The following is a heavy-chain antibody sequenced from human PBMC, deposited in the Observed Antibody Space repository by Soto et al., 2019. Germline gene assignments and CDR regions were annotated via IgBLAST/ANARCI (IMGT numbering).Heavy chain of an antibody. D-gene: IGHD3-10*02. J-gene: IGHJ4*02. CDR2: IYWDDDK. CDR1: GFSLSTSGVG. CDR3: APSMRLLFGEFLYKSSCDY. V-gene: IGHV2-5*02. Sequence: QITLKESGPTLVKPTQTLTLTCTFSGFSLSTSGVGVGWIRQPPGKALEWLALIYWDDDKRYSPSLKSRLTMPTDTXXTXVXXTLPTMAPVDTATYYCAPSMRLLFGEFLYKSSCDYWAQGTLVTVAA.